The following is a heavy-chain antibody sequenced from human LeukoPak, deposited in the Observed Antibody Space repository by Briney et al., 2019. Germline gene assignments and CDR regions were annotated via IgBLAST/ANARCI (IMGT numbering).Heavy chain of an antibody. V-gene: IGHV3-11*01. Sequence: GSLRLSCAASGFTFSDYYMSWIRQAPGKGLEWVSYISSSGSTIYYADSVKGRFTISRDNAKNSLYLQMNSLRAEDTAVYYCARIGYCSSTSCYNDSRGAAGGQGTLVTVSS. J-gene: IGHJ4*02. D-gene: IGHD2-2*03. CDR3: ARIGYCSSTSCYNDSRGAA. CDR1: GFTFSDYY. CDR2: ISSSGSTI.